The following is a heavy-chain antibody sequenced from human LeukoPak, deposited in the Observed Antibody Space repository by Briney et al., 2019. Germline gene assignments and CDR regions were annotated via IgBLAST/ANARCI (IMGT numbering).Heavy chain of an antibody. CDR2: ISGSGGST. CDR3: AKVRAMTTVTSDPFQH. Sequence: GGSLRLSCAASGFTFSSYAMSWVRQAPGKGLEWVSVISGSGGSTDYADSVKGRFTISRDNSKNTLYLQMNSLRDEGTAIYYCAKVRAMTTVTSDPFQHWGQGTQVTVSS. J-gene: IGHJ1*01. D-gene: IGHD4-17*01. CDR1: GFTFSSYA. V-gene: IGHV3-23*01.